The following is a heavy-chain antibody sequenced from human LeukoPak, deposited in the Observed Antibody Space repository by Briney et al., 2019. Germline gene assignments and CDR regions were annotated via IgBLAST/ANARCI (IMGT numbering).Heavy chain of an antibody. CDR3: VRGRTDELLWFGESGENFDY. J-gene: IGHJ4*02. CDR2: MNPNRGTT. V-gene: IGHV1-8*01. Sequence: GASVKVSSKASGYTLTSYDINWVRQATGQGLEWMGWMNPNRGTTDYAQKFYGRVTLNRNTSISKAYMELSSLISEHTAVYYGVRGRTDELLWFGESGENFDYWGQGTLVTVSS. D-gene: IGHD3-10*01. CDR1: GYTLTSYD.